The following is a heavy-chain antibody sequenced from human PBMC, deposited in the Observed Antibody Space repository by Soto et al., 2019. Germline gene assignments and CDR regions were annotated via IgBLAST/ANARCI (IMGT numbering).Heavy chain of an antibody. D-gene: IGHD3-3*01. CDR2: VSRNGINT. V-gene: IGHV3-64*01. J-gene: IGHJ6*04. Sequence: EEQLVQSGGGLVQPGGSLRLSCAASGFSFSSYDLFWVRQAPGKGLEYVSAVSRNGINTYYANSVKGRFTISRDNSKNIMYLQMGTLRAEDMVVYYCAITYYDFDVWGKGTTVIVSS. CDR3: AITYYDFDV. CDR1: GFSFSSYD.